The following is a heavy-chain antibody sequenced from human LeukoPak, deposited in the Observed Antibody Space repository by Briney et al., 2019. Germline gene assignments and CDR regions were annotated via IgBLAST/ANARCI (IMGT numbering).Heavy chain of an antibody. J-gene: IGHJ4*02. CDR2: ISSSSSYI. Sequence: GGPLRLSCAASGFTFSSYSMNWVRQAPGKGLEWVSSISSSSSYIYYADSVKGRFTISRDNAKSSLYLQMNSLRAEDTAVYYCARDSIYNQLPLDYWGQGTLVTVSS. CDR1: GFTFSSYS. V-gene: IGHV3-21*01. D-gene: IGHD2-2*01. CDR3: ARDSIYNQLPLDY.